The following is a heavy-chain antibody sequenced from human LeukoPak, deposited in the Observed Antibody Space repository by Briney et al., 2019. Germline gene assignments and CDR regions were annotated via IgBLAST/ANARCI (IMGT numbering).Heavy chain of an antibody. V-gene: IGHV3-30*02. CDR2: IRYDGSNK. D-gene: IGHD6-6*01. Sequence: PGGSLRLSCTTSGFNFVAYWMGWVRQAPGKGLEWVAFIRYDGSNKYYADSVKGRFTISRDNSKNTLYLQMNSLRAEDTAVYYCAKDRSSSSKKAPYYYYYMDVWGKGTTVTVSS. CDR3: AKDRSSSSKKAPYYYYYMDV. CDR1: GFNFVAYW. J-gene: IGHJ6*03.